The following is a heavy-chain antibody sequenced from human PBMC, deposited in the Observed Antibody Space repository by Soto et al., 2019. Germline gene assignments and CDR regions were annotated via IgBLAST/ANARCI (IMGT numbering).Heavy chain of an antibody. J-gene: IGHJ6*02. CDR3: ARQMSYNWNYYYGMDV. Sequence: GESLKISCKGSGYSFTSYWIGWVRQMPGKGLEWMGIIYPGDSDTRYSPSFKGQVTISADKSISTAYLQWSSLKASDTAMYYCARQMSYNWNYYYGMDVWGQGPPGTASS. CDR1: GYSFTSYW. V-gene: IGHV5-51*01. CDR2: IYPGDSDT. D-gene: IGHD1-20*01.